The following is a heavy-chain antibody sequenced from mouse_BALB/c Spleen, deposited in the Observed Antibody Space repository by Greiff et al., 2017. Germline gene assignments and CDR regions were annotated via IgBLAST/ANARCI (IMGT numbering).Heavy chain of an antibody. CDR3: ARGGNWGYYFDY. Sequence: EVHLVESGGGLVQPGGSRKLSCAASGFTFSSFGMHWVRQAPEKGLEWVAYISSGSSTIYYADTVKGRFTISRDNPKNTLFLQMTSLRSEDTAMYYCARGGNWGYYFDYWGQGTTLTVSS. J-gene: IGHJ2*01. V-gene: IGHV5-17*02. CDR2: ISSGSSTI. D-gene: IGHD4-1*01. CDR1: GFTFSSFG.